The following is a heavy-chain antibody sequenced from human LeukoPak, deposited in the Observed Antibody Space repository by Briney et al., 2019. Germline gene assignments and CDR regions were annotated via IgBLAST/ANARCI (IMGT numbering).Heavy chain of an antibody. CDR3: AKILGSGVWYGFDI. CDR1: GGSICGYY. V-gene: IGHV4-4*09. CDR2: IYTTGRT. D-gene: IGHD2-21*01. J-gene: IGHJ3*02. Sequence: SETLSLTCTVSGGSICGYYWSWIRQSPGKGLEWIGYIYTTGRTNYNPSLKSRVTISVDTSKNQFSLKLNSVTAADTAVYYCAKILGSGVWYGFDIWGQGTMVTVSS.